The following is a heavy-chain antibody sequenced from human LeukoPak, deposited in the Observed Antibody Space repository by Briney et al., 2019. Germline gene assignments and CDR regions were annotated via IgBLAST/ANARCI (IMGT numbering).Heavy chain of an antibody. J-gene: IGHJ4*02. Sequence: GGSLRLSCAASGFTSSDYTMNWVRQAPGKGLEWVSGISVSDDSTYYADSVKGRFTMSRDNSNNMLYLQMNSLRAEDTAVFYGAKDRYCSTTNCPYDYWGQGTLVTVSS. D-gene: IGHD2-2*01. CDR1: GFTSSDYT. CDR3: AKDRYCSTTNCPYDY. V-gene: IGHV3-23*01. CDR2: ISVSDDST.